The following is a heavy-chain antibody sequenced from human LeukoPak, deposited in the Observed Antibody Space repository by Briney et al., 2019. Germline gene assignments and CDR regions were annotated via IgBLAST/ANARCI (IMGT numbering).Heavy chain of an antibody. D-gene: IGHD4-17*01. CDR3: ARDHSTYGDYISFDY. V-gene: IGHV1-2*02. Sequence: ASVKVSCKASGYTFTGYYMHWVRQAPGQGLEWMGWINPNSGGTNYAQKFQGRVTMTRDTSISTAYMELSRLRSDDTAVYYCARDHSTYGDYISFDYWGQGTLVTVSS. CDR2: INPNSGGT. J-gene: IGHJ4*02. CDR1: GYTFTGYY.